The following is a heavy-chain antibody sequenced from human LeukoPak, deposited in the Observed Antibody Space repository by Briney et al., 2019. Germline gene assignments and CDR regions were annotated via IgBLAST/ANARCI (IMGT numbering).Heavy chain of an antibody. D-gene: IGHD3-10*01. CDR1: GFTFSSYG. Sequence: PGRSLRLSCAASGFTFSSYGMHWVRQAPGKGLEWVAVISYDGSNKYYADSVKGRFTISRDNSKNTLYLQMNSLRAEDTAVYYCAVYGSGSYYTTFDYWGQGTLVTVSS. CDR2: ISYDGSNK. V-gene: IGHV3-30*03. J-gene: IGHJ4*02. CDR3: AVYGSGSYYTTFDY.